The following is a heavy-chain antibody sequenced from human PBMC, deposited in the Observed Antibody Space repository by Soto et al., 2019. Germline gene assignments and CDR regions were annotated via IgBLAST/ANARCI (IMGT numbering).Heavy chain of an antibody. CDR3: AKHSSSSEYYYYYGMDV. CDR1: GFTFDDYT. J-gene: IGHJ6*02. CDR2: ISWDGGST. V-gene: IGHV3-43*01. D-gene: IGHD6-6*01. Sequence: DVQLVESGGVVVQPGGSLRLSCAASGFTFDDYTMHWVRQAPGKGLEWVSLISWDGGSTYYADSVKGRFTISRDNSKNSLYLQMNSLRTEDTALYYCAKHSSSSEYYYYYGMDVWGQGTTVTVSS.